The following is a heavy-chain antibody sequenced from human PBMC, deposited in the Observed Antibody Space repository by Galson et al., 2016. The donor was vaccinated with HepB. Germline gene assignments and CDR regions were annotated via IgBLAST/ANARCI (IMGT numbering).Heavy chain of an antibody. V-gene: IGHV4-31*03. CDR1: GVSISSGDYY. J-gene: IGHJ4*02. Sequence: TLSLTCTVAGVSISSGDYYWAWIRHRPGKGLEWIGYIYYTGSTYYNPSPKSRLIMSIDTTKSQFSLNIKSVTAAATAVFYCARLRLTGYVDYWGQGTLVTVSS. CDR2: IYYTGST. CDR3: ARLRLTGYVDY. D-gene: IGHD3-9*01.